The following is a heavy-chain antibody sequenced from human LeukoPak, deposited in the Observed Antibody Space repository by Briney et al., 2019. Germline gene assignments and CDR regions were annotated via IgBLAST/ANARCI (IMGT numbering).Heavy chain of an antibody. V-gene: IGHV1-18*01. CDR3: ARGPYYDYVWGSQQRTFYFDY. J-gene: IGHJ4*02. Sequence: GASVKVSCKASGYTFTSYGISWVRQAPGQGLEWMGWISAYNGNTNYAQKLQGRVTMTTDTSTSTAYMELRSLRSDDTAVYYCARGPYYDYVWGSQQRTFYFDYWGQGTLVTVSS. CDR2: ISAYNGNT. D-gene: IGHD3-16*01. CDR1: GYTFTSYG.